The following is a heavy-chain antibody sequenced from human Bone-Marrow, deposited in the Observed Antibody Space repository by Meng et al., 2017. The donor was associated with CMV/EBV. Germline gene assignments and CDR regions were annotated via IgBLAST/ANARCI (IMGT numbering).Heavy chain of an antibody. D-gene: IGHD2-2*03. V-gene: IGHV1-69*05. CDR1: GGTFKIYA. J-gene: IGHJ5*02. Sequence: SVKVSCKASGGTFKIYAINWVRQASGQGLEWMGGIIPVFGTANFAQKFQGRLTITTDESTSTAYMELSSLTSDDTAVYYCARDLTKMDIVVVPAAASTHNWFDPWGQGTLVTVSS. CDR3: ARDLTKMDIVVVPAAASTHNWFDP. CDR2: IIPVFGTA.